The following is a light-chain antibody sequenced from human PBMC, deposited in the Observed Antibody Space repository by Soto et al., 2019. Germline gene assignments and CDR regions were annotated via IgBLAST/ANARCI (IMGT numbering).Light chain of an antibody. V-gene: IGKV3-15*01. CDR1: QSVSSN. CDR2: GAS. J-gene: IGKJ1*01. CDR3: QQYNNWPHWT. Sequence: EIVMTHSPATLSVSPGERATLSCRASQSVSSNLAWYQQKPGQAPRLLIYGASTRATGIPARFSGSGSGTEFTLTMSSRQSEDFAIYYRQQYNNWPHWTLGQGTKVDI.